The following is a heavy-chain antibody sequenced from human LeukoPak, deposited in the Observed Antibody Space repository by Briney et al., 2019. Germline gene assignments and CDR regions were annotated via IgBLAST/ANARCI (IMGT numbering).Heavy chain of an antibody. V-gene: IGHV4-38-2*02. CDR3: ARGVRGLLNWFDP. Sequence: PSETLSLTCTVSGYSISSGYYWGWIRQPPGEGLGWIGSIYHSGSTYYNPSLKSRVTISVDTSKNQFSLKLSSVTAADTAVYYCARGVRGLLNWFDPWGQGTLVTVSS. CDR1: GYSISSGYY. CDR2: IYHSGST. J-gene: IGHJ5*02. D-gene: IGHD3-10*01.